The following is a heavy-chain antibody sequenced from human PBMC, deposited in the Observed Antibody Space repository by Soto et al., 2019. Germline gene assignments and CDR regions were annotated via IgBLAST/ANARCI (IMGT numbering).Heavy chain of an antibody. J-gene: IGHJ4*02. D-gene: IGHD6-13*01. CDR3: ARAPMGSWYYFDY. V-gene: IGHV3-33*01. CDR2: IWYDGIDK. Sequence: QVQLVESGGGVVQPGRALRLSCVASGFTFSSYGMHWVLQATGKGLEWVAVIWYDGIDKYYGESVKVRFTISRDNTKNTLSIHMNSLRGDDTAVYYCARAPMGSWYYFDYWGQGTLVTVSS. CDR1: GFTFSSYG.